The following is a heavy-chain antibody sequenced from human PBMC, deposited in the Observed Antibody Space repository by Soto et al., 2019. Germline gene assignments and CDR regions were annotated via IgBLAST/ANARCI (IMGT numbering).Heavy chain of an antibody. Sequence: GGSLRLSCTASGFAFSSYNMNWVRQAPGKGLEWVSSISSTSSYIHNADSVRGRFTISRDNAKNSLYLQMNSLRAEDTAVYYCARDLVDTAMLTWSAFDLWGQGTMVTVSS. CDR1: GFAFSSYN. CDR3: ARDLVDTAMLTWSAFDL. J-gene: IGHJ3*01. D-gene: IGHD5-18*01. CDR2: ISSTSSYI. V-gene: IGHV3-21*01.